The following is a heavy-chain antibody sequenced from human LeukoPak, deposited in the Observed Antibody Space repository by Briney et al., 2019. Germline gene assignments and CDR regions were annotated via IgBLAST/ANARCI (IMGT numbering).Heavy chain of an antibody. CDR3: AKGRSYDSSGYEFDF. CDR1: GFTFNSYG. CDR2: ISYDGSHR. Sequence: GGSLRLSCAASGFTFNSYGMHWVRQAPGKGLEWVAVISYDGSHRSYVDSVKGRFTISRDDSKSTLFLQMNSLRGEDTAVYYCAKGRSYDSSGYEFDFWGQGTLVTVSS. V-gene: IGHV3-30*18. J-gene: IGHJ4*02. D-gene: IGHD3-22*01.